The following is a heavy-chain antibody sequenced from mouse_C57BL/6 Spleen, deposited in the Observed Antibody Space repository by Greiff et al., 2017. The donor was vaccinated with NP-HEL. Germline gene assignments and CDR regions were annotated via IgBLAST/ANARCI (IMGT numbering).Heavy chain of an antibody. J-gene: IGHJ2*01. CDR2: IDPSDSYT. CDR3: ARCDTTVVYFDY. D-gene: IGHD1-1*01. Sequence: QVQLQQPGAELVKPGASVKLSCKASGYTFTSYWMQWVKQRPGQGLEWIGEIDPSDSYTNYNQKFKGKATLTVDTSSSTAYMQLSSLTSEDSAVYYCARCDTTVVYFDYWGQGTTLTVSS. CDR1: GYTFTSYW. V-gene: IGHV1-50*01.